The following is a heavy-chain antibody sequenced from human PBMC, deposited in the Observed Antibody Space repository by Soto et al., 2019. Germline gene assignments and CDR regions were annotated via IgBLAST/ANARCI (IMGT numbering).Heavy chain of an antibody. D-gene: IGHD1-1*01. CDR1: GFTFSSYS. CDR2: ISSSSYI. Sequence: VGSLRLSCAASGFTFSSYSMNWVRQAPGKGLEWVSSISSSSYIYYADSVKGRFTISRDNAKNSLYLQMNSLRAEDTAVYYCARVGDWNDGFDYYYGMDVWGQGTTVTVSS. CDR3: ARVGDWNDGFDYYYGMDV. V-gene: IGHV3-21*01. J-gene: IGHJ6*02.